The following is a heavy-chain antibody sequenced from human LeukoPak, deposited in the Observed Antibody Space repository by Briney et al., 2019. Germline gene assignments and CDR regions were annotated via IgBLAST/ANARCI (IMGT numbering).Heavy chain of an antibody. CDR3: ARNSRVASTAGLNY. CDR2: ITPIFGAA. J-gene: IGHJ4*02. Sequence: SVKVSCKASGGTFSSYPFTWVRQAPGQGLEWMGEITPIFGAANYAQTFQGRVTITADESTSTVFMELSSLRSDDTAFYYCARNSRVASTAGLNYWGQGTLVTVSS. CDR1: GGTFSSYP. D-gene: IGHD4-23*01. V-gene: IGHV1-69*13.